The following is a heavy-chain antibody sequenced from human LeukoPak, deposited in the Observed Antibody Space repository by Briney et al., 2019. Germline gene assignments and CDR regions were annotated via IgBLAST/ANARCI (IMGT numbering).Heavy chain of an antibody. CDR2: INSDGSST. CDR1: GFTFDDYT. D-gene: IGHD4-17*01. J-gene: IGHJ4*02. CDR3: ASNGDYIAAYGY. Sequence: TGGSLRLSCAASGFTFDDYTMHWVRQAPGKGLVWVSRINSDGSSTSYADSVKGRFTISRDNAKNTLYLQMNSLRAEDTAVYYCASNGDYIAAYGYWGQGTLVTVSS. V-gene: IGHV3-74*01.